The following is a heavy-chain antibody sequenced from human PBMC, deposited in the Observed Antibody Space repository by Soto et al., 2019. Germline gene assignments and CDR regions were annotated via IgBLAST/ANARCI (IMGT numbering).Heavy chain of an antibody. D-gene: IGHD2-15*01. CDR3: ARASGGSTNRAFDY. CDR1: GGTFSSYT. CDR2: IIPTLGIA. V-gene: IGHV1-69*02. J-gene: IGHJ4*02. Sequence: QVQLVQSGAEVKKPGSSVKVSCKASGGTFSSYTISWVRQAPGQGLEWMGRIIPTLGIANYAQKFQGRVTITADKSTSTAYMELSSLRSEDTAVYYCARASGGSTNRAFDYWGQGTLVTVSS.